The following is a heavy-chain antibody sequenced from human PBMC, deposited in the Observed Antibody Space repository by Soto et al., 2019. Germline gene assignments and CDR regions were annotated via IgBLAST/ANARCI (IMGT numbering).Heavy chain of an antibody. Sequence: SETLSLTCTVSGGSISSGDYYWSWIRQPPGKGLEWIGYIYYRGSTYYNPSLKSRVTISVDTSKNQFSLKLSSVTAADTAVYYCARVTVVVITQYFDYWGQGTLVTVSS. CDR1: GGSISSGDYY. D-gene: IGHD3-22*01. J-gene: IGHJ4*02. CDR3: ARVTVVVITQYFDY. CDR2: IYYRGST. V-gene: IGHV4-30-4*01.